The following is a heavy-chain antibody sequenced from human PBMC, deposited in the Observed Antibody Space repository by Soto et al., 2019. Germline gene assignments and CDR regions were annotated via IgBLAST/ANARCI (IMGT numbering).Heavy chain of an antibody. CDR1: GYSFTSYW. J-gene: IGHJ6*02. V-gene: IGHV5-51*01. CDR3: AKHMKTTVTTYGMDV. Sequence: GESLKISCKGSGYSFTSYWIGWVRQMPGKGLEWMGIIYPGDSDTRYSPSFQGQVTISADKSISTAYLQWSSLKASDTATYYCAKHMKTTVTTYGMDVWGQGTTVTVSS. D-gene: IGHD4-17*01. CDR2: IYPGDSDT.